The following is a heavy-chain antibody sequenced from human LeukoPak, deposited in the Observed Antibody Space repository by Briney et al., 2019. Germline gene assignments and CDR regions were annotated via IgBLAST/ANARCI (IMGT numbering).Heavy chain of an antibody. CDR1: GFTFSRHW. CDR3: ARVRFGSGSSVYFDL. D-gene: IGHD3-10*01. Sequence: GGSLSLSCAASGFTFSRHWMTWVRQAPGKGLEWVANMNQDGSDKYYLDSVKGRFTISRDNAKNSLYLQLNSLRAEDTAVYYCARVRFGSGSSVYFDLWGQGTLVTVSS. J-gene: IGHJ4*02. V-gene: IGHV3-7*01. CDR2: MNQDGSDK.